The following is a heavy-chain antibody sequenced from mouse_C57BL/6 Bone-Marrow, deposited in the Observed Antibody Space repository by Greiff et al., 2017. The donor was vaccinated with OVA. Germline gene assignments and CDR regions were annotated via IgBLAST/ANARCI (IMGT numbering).Heavy chain of an antibody. CDR3: ACEGDSAGYPDY. J-gene: IGHJ2*01. CDR2: IYPRSGTT. D-gene: IGHD3-2*02. Sequence: QVQLQQSGAELARPGASVKLSCTASGYTFTSYGISWVKQRTGQGLEWIGEIYPRSGTTYYNEKFKGKATLTADKSSSTAYMELRSLTSEDTAVDIGACEGDSAGYPDYGGQGTTLTVSS. V-gene: IGHV1-81*01. CDR1: GYTFTSYG.